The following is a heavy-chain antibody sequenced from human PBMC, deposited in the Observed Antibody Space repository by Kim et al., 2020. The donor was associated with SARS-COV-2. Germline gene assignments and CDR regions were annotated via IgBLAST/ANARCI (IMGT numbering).Heavy chain of an antibody. V-gene: IGHV1-2*02. Sequence: ASVKVSCKASGYTFTGYYMHWVRQAPGQGLEWMGWINPNSGGTNYAQKFQGRVTMTRDTSISTAYMELSRLRSDDTAVYYCARGFCSSTSCYTKLRILEDHGMDVWGQGTTGTVSS. CDR2: INPNSGGT. CDR3: ARGFCSSTSCYTKLRILEDHGMDV. J-gene: IGHJ6*02. CDR1: GYTFTGYY. D-gene: IGHD2-2*01.